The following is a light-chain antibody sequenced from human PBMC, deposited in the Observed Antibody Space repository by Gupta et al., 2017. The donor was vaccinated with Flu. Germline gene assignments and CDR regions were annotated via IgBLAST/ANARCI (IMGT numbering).Light chain of an antibody. J-gene: IGLJ2*01. CDR2: EVS. CDR1: SSDIGVYNH. V-gene: IGLV2-14*01. CDR3: SSYTSSSTLVV. Sequence: ISCTGTSSDIGVYNHVSWYQQHPGKAPKLIISEVSNRPSGVSHRFSGSKSDNTASLTISGLQAEDEADYYCSSYTSSSTLVVFGGGTKLTVL.